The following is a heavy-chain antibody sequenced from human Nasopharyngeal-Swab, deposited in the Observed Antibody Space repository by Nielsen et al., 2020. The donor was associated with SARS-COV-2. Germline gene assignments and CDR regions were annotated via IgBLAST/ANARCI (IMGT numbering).Heavy chain of an antibody. CDR1: GFTFSSYS. V-gene: IGHV3-21*01. D-gene: IGHD4-11*01. Sequence: LSLTSAAPGFTFSSYSTNWVPQAPGKGLEWVSPISSSSSYIYYADSVKGRFTISRDNAKNSLYLQMNSLRAEATAVYYCARDHLMTVTIPYYYYGMDVWGQGATVTVSS. J-gene: IGHJ6*02. CDR2: ISSSSSYI. CDR3: ARDHLMTVTIPYYYYGMDV.